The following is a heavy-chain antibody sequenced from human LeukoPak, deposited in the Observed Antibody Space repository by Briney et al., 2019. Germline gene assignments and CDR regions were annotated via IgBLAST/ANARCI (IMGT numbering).Heavy chain of an antibody. CDR1: GFTVSSNY. CDR2: IYSGGST. D-gene: IGHD3-22*01. Sequence: GGSLRLSCAASGFTVSSNYMSWVRQAPGKGLEWVSVIYSGGSTYYADSVKGRFTISRDNSKNTLYHQMNSLRAEDTAVYYCAREVGILDAFDIWGQGTMVTVSS. V-gene: IGHV3-53*01. CDR3: AREVGILDAFDI. J-gene: IGHJ3*02.